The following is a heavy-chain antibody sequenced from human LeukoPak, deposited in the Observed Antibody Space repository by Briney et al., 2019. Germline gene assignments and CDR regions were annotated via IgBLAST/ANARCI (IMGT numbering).Heavy chain of an antibody. Sequence: PGGSLRLSCAASGFTFNSHSMNWVRQAPGKGLEWVSSISPSGNYIYYADSVEGRFTIPRDNAKNSLYLQMNSLRAEDTAVYYCARDLSSSTSCYSYWGQGTLVTVSS. CDR3: ARDLSSSTSCYSY. J-gene: IGHJ4*02. D-gene: IGHD2-2*01. CDR1: GFTFNSHS. CDR2: ISPSGNYI. V-gene: IGHV3-21*01.